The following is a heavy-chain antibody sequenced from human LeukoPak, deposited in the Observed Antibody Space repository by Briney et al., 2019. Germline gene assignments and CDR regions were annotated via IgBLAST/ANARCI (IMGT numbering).Heavy chain of an antibody. CDR3: ARIEGWTDYRNAFDI. J-gene: IGHJ3*02. Sequence: SETLSLTCTVSGGSISSSTYYWGWIRQAPGKGLEWIGSIYYSGSTYYNPSLKSRVTISVDTSKNQFSLKLSSVTAADTAVYYCARIEGWTDYRNAFDIWGQGTMVTVSS. D-gene: IGHD5-12*01. V-gene: IGHV4-39*07. CDR1: GGSISSSTYY. CDR2: IYYSGST.